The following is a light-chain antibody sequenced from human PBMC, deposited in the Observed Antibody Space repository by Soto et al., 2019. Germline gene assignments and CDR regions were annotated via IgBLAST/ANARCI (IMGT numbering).Light chain of an antibody. CDR2: GAY. J-gene: IGKJ1*01. Sequence: EIVLTQSPGTLSLSPGERATLSCRASQSVSSSYLAWYQQEPGQAPSLLIYGAYSSATGIPDRFSGSGSGTDFTLTISRLEPEDCAVYYCQQYGSSTTFGQWTKVEIK. CDR3: QQYGSSTT. V-gene: IGKV3-20*01. CDR1: QSVSSSY.